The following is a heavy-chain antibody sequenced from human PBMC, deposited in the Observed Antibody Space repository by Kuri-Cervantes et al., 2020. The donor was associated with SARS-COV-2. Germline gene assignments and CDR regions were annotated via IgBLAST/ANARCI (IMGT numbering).Heavy chain of an antibody. J-gene: IGHJ4*02. CDR1: GGSISNYY. CDR2: ISDNGSP. Sequence: SETLSLTCTVSGGSISNYYWSWIRQPPGKRLEWIGYISDNGSPNYTPSLKSRLTLSLDTSKNQFSLKLSSVTAADTAVYYCARDRAPRDWGQGTLVTVSS. V-gene: IGHV4-59*01. CDR3: ARDRAPRD. D-gene: IGHD5-24*01.